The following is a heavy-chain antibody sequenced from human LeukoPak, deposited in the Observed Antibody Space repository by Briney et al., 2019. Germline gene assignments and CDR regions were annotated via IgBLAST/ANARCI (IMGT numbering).Heavy chain of an antibody. D-gene: IGHD6-19*01. J-gene: IGHJ4*02. CDR3: AREAVSGPFHY. CDR2: IYTDGST. Sequence: SETLSLTCAVSGGSVSRGYYYWRWIRQPAGARLEWIGRIYTDGSTYYNPSLKSRVTISLDTSKNHFSLKLTSVTAADTAVYYCAREAVSGPFHYWGQGTLVTVSS. CDR1: GGSVSRGYYY. V-gene: IGHV4-61*02.